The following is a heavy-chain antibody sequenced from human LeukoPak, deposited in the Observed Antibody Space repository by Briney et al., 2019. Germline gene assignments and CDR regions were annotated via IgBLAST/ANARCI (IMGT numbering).Heavy chain of an antibody. CDR3: ARGTGVTIFGVVNGPFDP. CDR2: IYYSGST. V-gene: IGHV4-39*01. Sequence: SETLSLTCTVSGGSISSSSYYWGWIRQPPGKGLEWIGSIYYSGSTYYNPSLKSRVTISVDTSKNQFSLKLSSVTAADTAVYYCARGTGVTIFGVVNGPFDPWGQGTLVTVSS. J-gene: IGHJ5*02. D-gene: IGHD3-3*01. CDR1: GGSISSSSYY.